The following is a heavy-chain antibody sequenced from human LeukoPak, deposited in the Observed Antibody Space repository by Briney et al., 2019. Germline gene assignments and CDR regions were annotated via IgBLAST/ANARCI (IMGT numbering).Heavy chain of an antibody. V-gene: IGHV6-1*01. J-gene: IGHJ4*02. CDR3: ARAGGEGFGH. D-gene: IGHD3-16*01. CDR1: GDSVSSNSAG. Sequence: SQTLSLTCAIPGDSVSSNSAGWNWIRQSPSRGLEWLGRTYYRSKWLNDYAVSLKSRITVNPDTSKNQFSLQLNSVTPEDTAVYYCARAGGEGFGHWGQGTLVTVSS. CDR2: TYYRSKWLN.